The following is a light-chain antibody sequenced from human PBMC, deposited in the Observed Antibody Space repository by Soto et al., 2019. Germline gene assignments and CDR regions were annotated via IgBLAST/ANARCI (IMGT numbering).Light chain of an antibody. CDR2: SSS. J-gene: IGKJ1*01. Sequence: DIQITQTPSSLSASVGDIVTITCQASQDISNYLNWYQQKPGKAPNLLIYSSSSLESGVPSRFSGSGSGTDFTLTISSLQPEDFATYFCQQSYSRPRAFGQGTMVDVK. CDR1: QDISNY. V-gene: IGKV1-39*01. CDR3: QQSYSRPRA.